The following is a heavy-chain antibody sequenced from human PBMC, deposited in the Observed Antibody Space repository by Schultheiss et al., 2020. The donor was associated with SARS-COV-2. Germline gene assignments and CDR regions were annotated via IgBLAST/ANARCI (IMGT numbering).Heavy chain of an antibody. J-gene: IGHJ6*02. Sequence: SVKVSCKASGGTFSSYAISWVRQAPGQGLEWMGGIIPIFGTANYAQKFQGRVTITADESTSTAYMELSSLRSEDTAVYYCARDGDSSWARGYYYYYYGMDVWGQGTTVTVSS. CDR1: GGTFSSYA. D-gene: IGHD2-21*02. V-gene: IGHV1-69*13. CDR3: ARDGDSSWARGYYYYYYGMDV. CDR2: IIPIFGTA.